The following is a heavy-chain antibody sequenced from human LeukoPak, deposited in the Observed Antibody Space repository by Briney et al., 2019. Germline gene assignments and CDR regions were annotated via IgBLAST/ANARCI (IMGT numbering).Heavy chain of an antibody. CDR1: GLTFSSYE. CDR3: TRDDSLAVAGTEGYYFDY. J-gene: IGHJ4*02. V-gene: IGHV3-48*03. Sequence: GGSLRLSCAASGLTFSSYEMNWVRQAPGKGLEWVSYISSSGSNIYYADSVKGRFTISRDNAKNSLYLQMNSLRGEDTAVYYCTRDDSLAVAGTEGYYFDYWGQGTLVTVSS. CDR2: ISSSGSNI. D-gene: IGHD6-19*01.